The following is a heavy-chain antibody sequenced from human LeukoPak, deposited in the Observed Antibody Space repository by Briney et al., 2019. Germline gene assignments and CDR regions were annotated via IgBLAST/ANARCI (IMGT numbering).Heavy chain of an antibody. V-gene: IGHV3-64*01. CDR3: ARGGIAAAVAFDI. CDR2: ISSNGGST. J-gene: IGHJ3*02. CDR1: GFTFSSYA. Sequence: GGSLRLSCAASGFTFSSYAMHWVRQAPGKGLEYVSAISSNGGSTYYANSVKGRFTISRDNSKNTLYLQMGSLRAEDMAVYYCARGGIAAAVAFDIWGQGTMVTVS. D-gene: IGHD6-13*01.